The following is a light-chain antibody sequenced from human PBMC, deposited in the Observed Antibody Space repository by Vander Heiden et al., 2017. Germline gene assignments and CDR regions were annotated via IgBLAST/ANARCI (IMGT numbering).Light chain of an antibody. Sequence: IVMTQSPPTLSDSAGERATRSCRASQSIGNLLAWYQRRPGQAPGLLIYAASSRATGIPARFSGSGSGTEFSLTISSLQSEDFAVYYCQQHHAWPLTFGGGTKVEIK. J-gene: IGKJ4*01. CDR3: QQHHAWPLT. CDR1: QSIGNL. V-gene: IGKV3-15*01. CDR2: AAS.